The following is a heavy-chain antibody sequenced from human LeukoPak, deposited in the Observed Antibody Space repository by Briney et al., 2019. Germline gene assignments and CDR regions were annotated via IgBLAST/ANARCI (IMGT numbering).Heavy chain of an antibody. J-gene: IGHJ4*02. CDR2: INQSGST. Sequence: PSETLSLTCAVYGGSFSDYYWSWIRQSPGRGLERIGEINQSGSTDYNPSLKSRVIISIDTSKTQFSLKLSSVTAADTAVYYCARDYDSSGYYPFYWGQGTPVTVSS. V-gene: IGHV4-34*01. D-gene: IGHD3-22*01. CDR1: GGSFSDYY. CDR3: ARDYDSSGYYPFY.